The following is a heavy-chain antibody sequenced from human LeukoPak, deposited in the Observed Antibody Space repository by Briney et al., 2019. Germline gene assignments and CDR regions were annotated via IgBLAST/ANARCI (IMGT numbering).Heavy chain of an antibody. CDR2: ISGSGGST. CDR1: GFTFSSYA. V-gene: IGHV3-23*01. D-gene: IGHD3-3*01. J-gene: IGHJ3*02. Sequence: GGSLRLSCAASGFTFSSYAMSWVRQAPGKGLEWVSAISGSGGSTHYADSVKGRFTISRDNSKNTLYLQMNSLRAEDTAVYYCAKDFVRGRFFWSALNAFDIWGQGTMVTVSS. CDR3: AKDFVRGRFFWSALNAFDI.